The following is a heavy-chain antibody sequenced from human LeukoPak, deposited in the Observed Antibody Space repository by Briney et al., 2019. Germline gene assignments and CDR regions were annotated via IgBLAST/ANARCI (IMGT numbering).Heavy chain of an antibody. V-gene: IGHV4-34*01. CDR3: ARAGYDFWSGYSFDAFDI. CDR2: INHSGST. D-gene: IGHD3-3*01. CDR1: GGSFSGYY. J-gene: IGHJ3*02. Sequence: SETLSLTCAVYGGSFSGYYWSWIHQPLGKGLEWIGEINHSGSTNYNPSLKSRVTISVDTSKNQFSLKLSSVTAADTAVYYCARAGYDFWSGYSFDAFDIWGQGTMVTVSS.